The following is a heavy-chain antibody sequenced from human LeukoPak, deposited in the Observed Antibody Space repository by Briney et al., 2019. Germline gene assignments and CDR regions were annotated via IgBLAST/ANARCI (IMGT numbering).Heavy chain of an antibody. CDR3: ARDGGSYFWGTFDY. CDR2: ISSSSSYI. Sequence: PGGSLRLPCAASGFTFSSYSMNWVRQAPGKGLEWVSSISSSSSYIYYADSVKGRFTISRDNAKNSLYLQMNSLRAEDTAVYYCARDGGSYFWGTFDYWGQGTLVTVSS. J-gene: IGHJ4*02. V-gene: IGHV3-21*01. D-gene: IGHD1-26*01. CDR1: GFTFSSYS.